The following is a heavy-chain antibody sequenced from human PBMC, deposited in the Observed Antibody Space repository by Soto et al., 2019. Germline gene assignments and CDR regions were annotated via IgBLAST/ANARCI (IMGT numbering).Heavy chain of an antibody. V-gene: IGHV3-30-3*01. CDR2: ISYDGSNK. CDR3: CSGPCSHFGGDSRFAYSYFD. Sequence: GGSLRLSCAASGFTFSSYAMHWVRQAPGKGLEWVAVISYDGSNKYYADSVKGRFTISRDNSKNTLYLQMNSLRAEDTAVYYCCSGPCSHFGGDSRFAYSYFD. J-gene: IGHJ2*01. CDR1: GFTFSSYA. D-gene: IGHD2-21*02.